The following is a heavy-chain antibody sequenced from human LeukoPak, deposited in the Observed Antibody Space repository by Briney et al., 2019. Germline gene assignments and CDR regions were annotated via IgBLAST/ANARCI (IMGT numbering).Heavy chain of an antibody. V-gene: IGHV1-2*02. J-gene: IGHJ4*02. CDR1: GYTFTGYY. CDR2: INPNSGGT. D-gene: IGHD6-19*01. CDR3: AREGIAVGHDY. Sequence: ASVKVSCEASGYTFTGYYMHWGRQAPGQRLEWRGWINPNSGGTNYAQKFQGTVTMTRDTSISTAYTELSSLRSADTAVYYCAREGIAVGHDYWGQGTLVTVSS.